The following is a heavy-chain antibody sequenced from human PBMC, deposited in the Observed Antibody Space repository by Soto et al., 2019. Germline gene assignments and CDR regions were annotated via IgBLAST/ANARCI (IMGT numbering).Heavy chain of an antibody. V-gene: IGHV3-23*01. J-gene: IGHJ2*01. D-gene: IGHD3-22*01. Sequence: EVQLLESGGGLVQPGGSLRLSCAASGFTFGSYAMSWVRQAPGKGREWVSAISGSGGSTYYADSVKGRFTISRDNSKNTLYLQMNSLRAEDTAVYYCAKGSVITMILVVHWYFDLWGRGTLVTVSS. CDR3: AKGSVITMILVVHWYFDL. CDR2: ISGSGGST. CDR1: GFTFGSYA.